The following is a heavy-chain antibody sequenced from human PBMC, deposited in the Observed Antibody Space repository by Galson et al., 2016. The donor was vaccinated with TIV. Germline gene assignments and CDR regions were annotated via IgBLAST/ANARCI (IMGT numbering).Heavy chain of an antibody. V-gene: IGHV3-11*04. D-gene: IGHD6-19*01. Sequence: SLRLSCAASGFTFSEYFMIWIRQTPRKGLEWVSHISGSGTTTYYADSMSGRLIISRDNAKSSLYLQMSSLRVEDTAVYYCATIAVPGTRVYWGQGAQVTVSS. CDR3: ATIAVPGTRVY. CDR2: ISGSGTTT. J-gene: IGHJ4*02. CDR1: GFTFSEYF.